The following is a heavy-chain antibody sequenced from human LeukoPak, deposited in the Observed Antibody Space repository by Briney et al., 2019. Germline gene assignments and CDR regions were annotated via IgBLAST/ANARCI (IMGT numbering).Heavy chain of an antibody. Sequence: PGGSLRLSCAASGFTFSSYAMHWVRQAPGKGLEWVAVISYDGSNKYYADSVKGRFTISRDNSKNTLYLQLNSLRAEDTAVYYCARAHTTGYFDYWGQGTLVTVSS. D-gene: IGHD4-17*01. CDR2: ISYDGSNK. V-gene: IGHV3-30-3*01. CDR1: GFTFSSYA. J-gene: IGHJ4*02. CDR3: ARAHTTGYFDY.